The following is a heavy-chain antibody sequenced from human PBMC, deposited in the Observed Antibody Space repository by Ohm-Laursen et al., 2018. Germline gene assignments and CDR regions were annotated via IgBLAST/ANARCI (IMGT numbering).Heavy chain of an antibody. CDR1: GFTFSNAW. CDR3: ARFLVAAAGTGFDY. CDR2: INQDGSET. D-gene: IGHD6-13*01. J-gene: IGHJ4*02. V-gene: IGHV3-7*01. Sequence: SLRLSCTASGFTFSNAWMSWVRQAPGKGLEWVANINQDGSETYYVDSLKGRFTISRDNAKNSLYLQMNSLRAEDTAVFYCARFLVAAAGTGFDYWGQGTLVTVSS.